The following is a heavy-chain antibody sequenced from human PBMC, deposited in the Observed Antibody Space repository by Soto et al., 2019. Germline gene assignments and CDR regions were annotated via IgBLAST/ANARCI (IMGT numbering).Heavy chain of an antibody. V-gene: IGHV1-69*12. CDR3: ARPIPMVRDYGMDV. Sequence: QVQLVQSGAEVKKPGSSVKVSCKASGGTFSSYAISWVRQAPGQGLEWMGGIIPIFGTANYAQKFQGRVTITADESTRTAFMGLSSLRSEDTAVYYWARPIPMVRDYGMDVWGQGTTVTVSS. D-gene: IGHD3-10*01. CDR1: GGTFSSYA. J-gene: IGHJ6*02. CDR2: IIPIFGTA.